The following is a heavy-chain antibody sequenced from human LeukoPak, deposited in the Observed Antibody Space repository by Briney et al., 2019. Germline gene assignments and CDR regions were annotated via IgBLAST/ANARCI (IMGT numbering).Heavy chain of an antibody. J-gene: IGHJ4*02. D-gene: IGHD3-3*01. CDR1: GFTFSSYR. CDR3: ARVDYDFWSGYSNFDY. Sequence: GGSLRLSCAASGFTFSSYRMNWVRQAPGKGLEWISYISSSSNTIYYADSVKGRFTISRDNAKNSLYLQMNSLRAEDTAVYYCARVDYDFWSGYSNFDYWGQGTLVTVSS. V-gene: IGHV3-48*04. CDR2: ISSSSNTI.